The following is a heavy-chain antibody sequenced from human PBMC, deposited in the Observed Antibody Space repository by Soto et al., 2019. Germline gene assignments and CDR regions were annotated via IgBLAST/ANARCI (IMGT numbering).Heavy chain of an antibody. CDR3: AKNWNWGSLVH. CDR2: IYYSGST. CDR1: GGSLSSSSYY. J-gene: IGHJ4*02. D-gene: IGHD7-27*01. V-gene: IGHV4-39*01. Sequence: SETLSLTCTVSGGSLSSSSYYWGWIRQPPGKGLEWIGSIYYSGSTYYNPSLKSRVTISVDTPKNQFSLKLSSVTAADTAVYYCAKNWNWGSLVHWGQGTLVTVSS.